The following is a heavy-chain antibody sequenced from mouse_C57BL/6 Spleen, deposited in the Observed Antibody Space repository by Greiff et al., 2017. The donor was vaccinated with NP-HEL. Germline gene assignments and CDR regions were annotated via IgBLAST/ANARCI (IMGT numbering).Heavy chain of an antibody. CDR3: TRLLSQRGDAMDC. V-gene: IGHV14-4*01. CDR2: IDPENGDT. J-gene: IGHJ4*01. CDR1: GFNIKDDY. Sequence: EVQLQQSGAELVRPGASVQLSCTASGFNIKDDYMHWVKQMPEQGLEWIGWIDPENGDTEYASKFQGKATITADTSSNTAYLQLSSLTSEDTAVYYCTRLLSQRGDAMDCWGRGTSVTVSS. D-gene: IGHD3-2*02.